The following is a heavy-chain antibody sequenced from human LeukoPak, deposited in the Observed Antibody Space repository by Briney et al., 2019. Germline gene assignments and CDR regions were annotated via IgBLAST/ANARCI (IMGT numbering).Heavy chain of an antibody. CDR1: GFTFDDYA. CDR3: AKGFGGDYDCFQH. Sequence: GRSLRLSCAASGFTFDDYAMHWVREAPGQGLEWVSGISWNSGSIGYADSVKGRFTISRDNAKNSLYLQMNSLRAEDTALYYWAKGFGGDYDCFQHWGQGTLVTVSS. V-gene: IGHV3-9*01. CDR2: ISWNSGSI. D-gene: IGHD4-17*01. J-gene: IGHJ1*01.